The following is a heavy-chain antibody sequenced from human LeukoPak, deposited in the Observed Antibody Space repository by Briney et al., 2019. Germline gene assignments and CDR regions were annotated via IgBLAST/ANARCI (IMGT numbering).Heavy chain of an antibody. CDR3: ARFPYGEASNDY. CDR2: INPNSGGT. V-gene: IGHV1-2*02. D-gene: IGHD4-17*01. CDR1: GYTFTGYY. J-gene: IGHJ4*02. Sequence: GASVKVSCKASGYTFTGYYMHWVRQAPGQGLEWMGWINPNSGGTNYAQKLQGRVTMTTDTSTSTAYMELRSLRSVDTAVYYCARFPYGEASNDYWGQGTLVTVSS.